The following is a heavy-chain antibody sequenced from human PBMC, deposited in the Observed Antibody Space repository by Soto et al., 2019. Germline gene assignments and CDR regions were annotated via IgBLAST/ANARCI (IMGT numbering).Heavy chain of an antibody. CDR2: ISGSGGST. CDR3: ANFIAARRFDY. D-gene: IGHD6-6*01. Sequence: GWSLRLSCASSVFTFISYAMSWVRQAPGKGLEWVSAISGSGGSTYYADSVKGRFTISRDNSKNTLYLQMNSLRAEDTAVYYCANFIAARRFDYWGQGTLVTVSS. V-gene: IGHV3-23*01. J-gene: IGHJ4*02. CDR1: VFTFISYA.